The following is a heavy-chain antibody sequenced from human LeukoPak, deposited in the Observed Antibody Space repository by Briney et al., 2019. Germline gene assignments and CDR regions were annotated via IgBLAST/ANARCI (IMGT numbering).Heavy chain of an antibody. CDR3: AKDLLTKGSTSFVGGY. CDR2: ISYDGSNK. CDR1: GFTFSSYG. Sequence: GGSLRLSCAASGFTFSSYGMHWVRQAPGKGLEWVAVISYDGSNKYYADSVKGRFTISRDNSKNTLYLQMNSLRAEDAAVYYCAKDLLTKGSTSFVGGYWGQGTLVTVSS. V-gene: IGHV3-30*18. D-gene: IGHD2-2*01. J-gene: IGHJ4*02.